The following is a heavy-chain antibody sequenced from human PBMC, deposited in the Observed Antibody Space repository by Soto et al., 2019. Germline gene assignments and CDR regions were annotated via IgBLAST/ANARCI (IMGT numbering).Heavy chain of an antibody. CDR2: IYYSGII. V-gene: IGHV4-30-4*01. J-gene: IGHJ3*02. D-gene: IGHD6-19*01. Sequence: QVQLQESGPGVVKPSQTLSRTCTVSGGFINSGDYYWSSIRQPPGKGMEWISYIYYSGIIYYNPSLKSRVTMSRDTSKNQFSLKLDSVTAADTAVYYCAREVGEVDYSSSSDASDIWGQGTMVTVSS. CDR1: GGFINSGDYY. CDR3: AREVGEVDYSSSSDASDI.